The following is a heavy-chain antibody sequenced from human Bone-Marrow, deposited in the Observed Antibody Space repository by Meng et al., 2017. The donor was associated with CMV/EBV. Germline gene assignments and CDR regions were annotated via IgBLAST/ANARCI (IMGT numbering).Heavy chain of an antibody. CDR2: ISSSSSYI. Sequence: GESLKISCAASGFTFSSYSMNWVRQAPGKGLEWVSSISSSSSYIYYADSVKGRFTISRDNAKNSVYLQMNSLRAEDTAVYYCARGLRIVGATDIDYWGQGTLVTVSS. J-gene: IGHJ4*02. V-gene: IGHV3-21*01. CDR3: ARGLRIVGATDIDY. D-gene: IGHD1-26*01. CDR1: GFTFSSYS.